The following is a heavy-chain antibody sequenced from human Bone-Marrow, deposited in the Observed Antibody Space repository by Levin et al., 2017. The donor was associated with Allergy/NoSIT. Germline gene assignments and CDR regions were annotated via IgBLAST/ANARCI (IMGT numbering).Heavy chain of an antibody. CDR1: GGTFSSYA. J-gene: IGHJ6*02. D-gene: IGHD2-21*02. CDR3: ARGAQTLAYCGGDCYNYYDYGMDV. V-gene: IGHV1-69*13. Sequence: PRASVKVSCKASGGTFSSYAISWVRQAPGQGLEWMGGIIPIFGTANYAQKFQGRVTITADESTSTAYMELSSLRSEDTAVYYCARGAQTLAYCGGDCYNYYDYGMDVWGQGTTVTVSS. CDR2: IIPIFGTA.